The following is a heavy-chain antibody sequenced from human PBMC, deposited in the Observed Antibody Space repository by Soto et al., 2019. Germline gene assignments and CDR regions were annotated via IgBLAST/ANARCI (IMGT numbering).Heavy chain of an antibody. Sequence: QVQLVESGGGVVQPGRSLRLSCAASGFTFSSYGMHWVRQAPGKGLEWVAVISYDGSTKYYADSVQGRFTISSDNSKNPLHLQMNSLRAEDTAVYYCAKTRVGATTNAFDIWGHGTMVTVSS. D-gene: IGHD5-12*01. V-gene: IGHV3-30*18. CDR1: GFTFSSYG. J-gene: IGHJ3*02. CDR3: AKTRVGATTNAFDI. CDR2: ISYDGSTK.